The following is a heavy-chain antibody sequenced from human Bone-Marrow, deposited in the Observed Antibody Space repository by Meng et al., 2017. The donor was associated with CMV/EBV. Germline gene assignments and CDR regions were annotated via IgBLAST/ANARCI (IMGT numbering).Heavy chain of an antibody. CDR1: GFTFSSYG. J-gene: IGHJ2*01. V-gene: IGHV3-74*01. Sequence: GGSLRLSCAASGFTFSSYGMHWARQAPGKGLVWVSRINSDGSSTSYADSVKGRFTISRDNAKNTLYLQMNSLRAEDTAVYYCARDSYRVTIFGAAAFFDLWGRGTLVTVSS. CDR3: ARDSYRVTIFGAAAFFDL. CDR2: INSDGSST. D-gene: IGHD3-3*01.